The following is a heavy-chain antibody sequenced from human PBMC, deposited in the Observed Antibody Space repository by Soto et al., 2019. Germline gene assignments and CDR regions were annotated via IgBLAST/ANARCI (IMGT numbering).Heavy chain of an antibody. CDR1: GFTFSSYG. V-gene: IGHV3-33*01. Sequence: PGGSLRLSCAASGFTFSSYGMHWVRQAPGKGLEWVAVIWYDGSNKYYADSVKGRFTISRDNSKNTLYLQMNSLRAEDTAVYYCARDGGEYSHKYYFDYWGQGTLVTVSS. CDR2: IWYDGSNK. J-gene: IGHJ4*02. CDR3: ARDGGEYSHKYYFDY. D-gene: IGHD3-10*01.